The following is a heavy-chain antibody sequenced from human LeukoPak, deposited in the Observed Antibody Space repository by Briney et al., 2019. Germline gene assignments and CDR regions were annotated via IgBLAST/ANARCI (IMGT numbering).Heavy chain of an antibody. CDR3: SRGVDAYKGGNY. V-gene: IGHV4-34*01. Sequence: SETLSLTCAVYGGSFSDYYWTWIRRPPGKGLEWIGEIHPSGSSYYNPSLKSRVTISADSSKNQFSLILNSVTAADTALYYCSRGVDAYKGGNYWGQGTLVTVSS. J-gene: IGHJ4*02. CDR1: GGSFSDYY. CDR2: IHPSGSS. D-gene: IGHD5-24*01.